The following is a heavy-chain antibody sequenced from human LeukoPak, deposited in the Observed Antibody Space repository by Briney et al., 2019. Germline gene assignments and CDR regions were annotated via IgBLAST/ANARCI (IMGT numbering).Heavy chain of an antibody. J-gene: IGHJ4*02. CDR3: ASFRSTDFDY. D-gene: IGHD2-21*02. CDR2: ISSSSSYI. V-gene: IGHV3-21*01. CDR1: GFTFSRNS. Sequence: GGSLRLSCAASGFTFSRNSMNWVRQAPGKGLEWVSSISSSSSYIYYADSVKGRFTISRDNAKNSLYLQMNSLRAEDTAVYYCASFRSTDFDYWGQGTLVTVSS.